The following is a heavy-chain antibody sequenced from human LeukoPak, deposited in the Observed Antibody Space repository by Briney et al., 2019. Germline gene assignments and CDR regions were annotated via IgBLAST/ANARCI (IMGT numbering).Heavy chain of an antibody. D-gene: IGHD3-10*01. CDR1: GGSISSGGYY. CDR3: ARDAVGSGSYYPPPYYYYGMDV. J-gene: IGHJ6*02. CDR2: IYYSGSN. Sequence: SETLSLTCTVSGGSISSGGYYCSWIRQHPGKGLEWIGYIYYSGSNYYNPSLKSRVTISVDTSKNQFSLKLSSVTAADTAVYYCARDAVGSGSYYPPPYYYYGMDVWGQGTTVTVSS. V-gene: IGHV4-31*03.